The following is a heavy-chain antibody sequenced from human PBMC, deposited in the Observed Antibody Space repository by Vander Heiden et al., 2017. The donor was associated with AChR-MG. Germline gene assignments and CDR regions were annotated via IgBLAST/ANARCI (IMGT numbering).Heavy chain of an antibody. Sequence: QLQPQESGPGLVKPSQTLSLTCAVPGGLISSGGYSWSWIRQPPGKGLEWIGYSYHSGSTYYNPSLKSRVTISVDRSKNQFSLKLSSVTAADTAVYYCASESIAAAGSFDYWGQGTLVTVSS. CDR2: SYHSGST. J-gene: IGHJ4*02. V-gene: IGHV4-30-2*01. CDR3: ASESIAAAGSFDY. D-gene: IGHD6-13*01. CDR1: GGLISSGGYS.